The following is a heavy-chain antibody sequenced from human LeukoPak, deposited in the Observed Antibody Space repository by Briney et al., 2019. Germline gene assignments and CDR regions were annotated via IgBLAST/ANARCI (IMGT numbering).Heavy chain of an antibody. D-gene: IGHD6-6*01. CDR1: GYTFTSYD. Sequence: ASVKVSCKASGYTFTSYDINWVRQATGQGLEWMGWMNPNSGNTGYAQKFQGRVTMTRNTSISTAYMELSSLRSEDTAVYYCARALSSIANYYYYGMDVWGQGTTVTVSS. CDR2: MNPNSGNT. J-gene: IGHJ6*02. V-gene: IGHV1-8*01. CDR3: ARALSSIANYYYYGMDV.